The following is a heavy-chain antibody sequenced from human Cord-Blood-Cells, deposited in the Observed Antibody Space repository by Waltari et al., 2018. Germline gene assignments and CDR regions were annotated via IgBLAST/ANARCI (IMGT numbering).Heavy chain of an antibody. V-gene: IGHV4-34*01. CDR3: ARVFAMSYDSSGYYFDY. Sequence: QVQLQQWGAGLLKPSETLSLTCAGYGGSFSGYYWSWIRQPPGKGLEWIGEINHSGSTNYNPSLKSRVTISVDTSKNQFSLKLSSVTAADTAVYYCARVFAMSYDSSGYYFDYWGQGTLVTVAS. CDR1: GGSFSGYY. CDR2: INHSGST. D-gene: IGHD3-22*01. J-gene: IGHJ4*02.